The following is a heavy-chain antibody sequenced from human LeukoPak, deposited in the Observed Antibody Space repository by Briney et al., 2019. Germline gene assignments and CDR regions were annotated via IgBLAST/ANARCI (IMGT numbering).Heavy chain of an antibody. CDR1: GFTFSSYS. D-gene: IGHD3-10*02. CDR3: AELGITMIGGV. V-gene: IGHV3-21*01. Sequence: SGGSLRLSFAASGFTFSSYSMNWVRQAPGKGLEWVSSISSSSSYIYYADSVKGRFTISRDNAKNSLYLQMNSLRAEDTAVYYCAELGITMIGGVWGKGTTVTISS. CDR2: ISSSSSYI. J-gene: IGHJ6*04.